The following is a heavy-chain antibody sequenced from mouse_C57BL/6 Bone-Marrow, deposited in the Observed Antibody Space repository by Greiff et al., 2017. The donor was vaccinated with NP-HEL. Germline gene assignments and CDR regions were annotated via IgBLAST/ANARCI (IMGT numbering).Heavy chain of an antibody. CDR1: GFSFNTYA. CDR2: IRSKSNNYAT. Sequence: EVNLVESGGGLVQPKGSLKLSCAASGFSFNTYAMNWVRQAPGQGLEWVARIRSKSNNYATYYAVSVKARFTISRDESGSMLYLQMNNLKTEDTAMYYGVRGRNSMDYWGQGTSVTVSS. CDR3: VRGRNSMDY. J-gene: IGHJ4*01. V-gene: IGHV10-1*01.